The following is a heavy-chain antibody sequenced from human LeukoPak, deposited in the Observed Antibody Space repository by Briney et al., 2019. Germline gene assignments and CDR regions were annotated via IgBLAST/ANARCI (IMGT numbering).Heavy chain of an antibody. J-gene: IGHJ6*02. Sequence: ASVKVSCKASGYTFTSYGISCVRQAPGQGLEWMGWISAHNGNTNYAQKLQGRVTMTTDTSTSTAYMELRSLRSDDTAVYYCARIVATTLLPGYYYYYYGMDVWGQGTTVTVSS. CDR3: ARIVATTLLPGYYYYYYGMDV. D-gene: IGHD5-12*01. CDR2: ISAHNGNT. V-gene: IGHV1-18*01. CDR1: GYTFTSYG.